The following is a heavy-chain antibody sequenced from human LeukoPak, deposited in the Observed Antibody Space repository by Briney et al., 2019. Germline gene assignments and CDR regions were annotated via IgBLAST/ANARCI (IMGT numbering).Heavy chain of an antibody. D-gene: IGHD6-13*01. CDR1: GYSFTSYW. V-gene: IGHV5-51*01. CDR2: IYPGDSDT. J-gene: IGHJ4*02. CDR3: ARRLRGSSWYLDY. Sequence: GESLKISCKGSGYSFTSYWIGWARQMPGKDLEWMGIIYPGDSDTRYSPSFQGQVTISADKSISTAYLQWSSLKASDTAMYYCARRLRGSSWYLDYWGQGTLVTVSS.